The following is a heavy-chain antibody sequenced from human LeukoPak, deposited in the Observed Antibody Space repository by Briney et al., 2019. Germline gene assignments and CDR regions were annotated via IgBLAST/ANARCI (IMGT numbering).Heavy chain of an antibody. J-gene: IGHJ5*02. CDR1: GFTFSSYG. CDR3: LRDVVPAAIRFYWFDP. CDR2: ISYDGSNK. V-gene: IGHV3-30*03. D-gene: IGHD2-2*02. Sequence: GRSLRLSCAASGFTFSSYGMHWVRQAPGKGLGTMAVISYDGSNKYYADSVKGRFTISRDNSKNTLYLQMNSLRAEETAVYYCLRDVVPAAIRFYWFDPWGQGTLVTVSS.